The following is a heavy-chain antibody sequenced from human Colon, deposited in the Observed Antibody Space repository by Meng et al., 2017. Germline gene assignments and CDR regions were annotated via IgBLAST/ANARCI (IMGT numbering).Heavy chain of an antibody. V-gene: IGHV1-18*01. Sequence: QVQLVQSGAEVKKTGASVKVSCKASGDTFTDYGIRWVRQAPGQGLEWMGWISGYNGNTNYAQKFQGRVTMTTDTSTSTTYMELRSLRSDDTAVYYCARGEKYQLLDGPVPYFGMDVWGQGTTVTVSS. CDR3: ARGEKYQLLDGPVPYFGMDV. J-gene: IGHJ6*02. CDR1: GDTFTDYG. D-gene: IGHD2-2*01. CDR2: ISGYNGNT.